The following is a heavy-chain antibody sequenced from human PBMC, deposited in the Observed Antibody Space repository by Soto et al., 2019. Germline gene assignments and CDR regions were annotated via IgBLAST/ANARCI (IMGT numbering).Heavy chain of an antibody. J-gene: IGHJ6*02. CDR2: ITYIYYSGST. D-gene: IGHD2-8*01. Sequence: QVQMQESGPGLVKPSETLSLTCTVSGGSVSSRSYYWSWIRQPPGKGLEWIGYITYIYYSGSTTYNPPLKSRVTISEDTAKHPFSLKLSSVTAADSAAYYCARDRIVQGDYCGMDVWGQGTTVPVSS. CDR3: ARDRIVQGDYCGMDV. V-gene: IGHV4-61*01. CDR1: GGSVSSRSYY.